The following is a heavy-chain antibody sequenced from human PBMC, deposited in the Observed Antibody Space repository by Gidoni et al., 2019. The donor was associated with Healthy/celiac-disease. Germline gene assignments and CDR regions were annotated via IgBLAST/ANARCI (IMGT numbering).Heavy chain of an antibody. D-gene: IGHD3-3*01. Sequence: EVQLVESGGGLVQPGGSLRLSCAASGFTFSSYWMHWVRQAPGKGLVWVSRINSDGSSTSYADSVKGRFTISRDNAKNTLYLQMNSLRAEDTAVYYCAKEGGIFGVAALDYWGQGTLVTVSS. CDR1: GFTFSSYW. CDR3: AKEGGIFGVAALDY. V-gene: IGHV3-74*01. CDR2: INSDGSST. J-gene: IGHJ4*02.